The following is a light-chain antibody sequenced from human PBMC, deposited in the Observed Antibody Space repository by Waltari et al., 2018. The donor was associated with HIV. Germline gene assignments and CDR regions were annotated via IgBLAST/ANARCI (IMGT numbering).Light chain of an antibody. V-gene: IGLV2-23*01. CDR2: EGS. CDR3: CSYANSSTV. Sequence: QSALTQFASVSGSPGQSIPISCTGTSSDVGNYNPVSWYQQHPGKAPKLMIYEGSKRPSGVSNRFSGSKSGNTASLTISGLQAEDEADYYCCSYANSSTVFGGGTKVTVL. CDR1: SSDVGNYNP. J-gene: IGLJ2*01.